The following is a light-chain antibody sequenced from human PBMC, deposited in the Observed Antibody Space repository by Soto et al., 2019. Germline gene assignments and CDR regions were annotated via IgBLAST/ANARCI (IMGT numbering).Light chain of an antibody. Sequence: EIVMTQSPATLSVSPGERATLSCRASQSVSSNLAWYQQKHGQAPRLLIYGASTRATGIPARFSGSGSGTEFTLTIGSLQSEDFAVYYCQQYNNWPPFTFGPGTNVDIK. CDR3: QQYNNWPPFT. CDR2: GAS. CDR1: QSVSSN. V-gene: IGKV3-15*01. J-gene: IGKJ3*01.